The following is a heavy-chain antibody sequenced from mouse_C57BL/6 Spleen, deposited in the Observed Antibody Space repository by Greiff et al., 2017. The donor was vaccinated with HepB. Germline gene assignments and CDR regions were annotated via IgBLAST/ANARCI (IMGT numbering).Heavy chain of an antibody. J-gene: IGHJ4*01. CDR1: GFTFSDYG. CDR3: ERLYYGIYAMDY. D-gene: IGHD1-2*01. CDR2: ISSGSSTI. V-gene: IGHV5-17*01. Sequence: DVKLVESGGGLVKPGGSLKLSCAASGFTFSDYGMHWVRQAPEKGLEWVAYISSGSSTIYYADTVNGRSTVSRDNAKNTLFLQLTSLRSEDTARYYGERLYYGIYAMDYWGQGTSVTVSS.